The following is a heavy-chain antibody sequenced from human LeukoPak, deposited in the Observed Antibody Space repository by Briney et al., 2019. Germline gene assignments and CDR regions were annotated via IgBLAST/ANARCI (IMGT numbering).Heavy chain of an antibody. J-gene: IGHJ1*01. CDR1: GFTFDDYG. Sequence: GGSLRLSCAASGFTFDDYGMSWVRQAPGKGLEWVSGINWYGGSTGYADHVKGRFTISRDNAKNSLDLQMNSLRAEDTALYYCAKGLIAAAGTRAEYFQHWGQGTLVTVSS. CDR3: AKGLIAAAGTRAEYFQH. CDR2: INWYGGST. D-gene: IGHD6-13*01. V-gene: IGHV3-20*04.